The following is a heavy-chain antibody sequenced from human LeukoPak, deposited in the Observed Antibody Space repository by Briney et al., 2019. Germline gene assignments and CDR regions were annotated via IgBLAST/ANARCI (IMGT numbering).Heavy chain of an antibody. CDR2: ISSSGGST. J-gene: IGHJ4*02. V-gene: IGHV3-64*01. D-gene: IGHD6-19*01. Sequence: GGSLRLSCAASGFTFTTYAMHWVRQAPGKGLEYVSAISSSGGSTFYANSVKGRFTISRDNLKNTLYLQMGSLRAEDMALYYCVRRAPGFSSGWLDYWGQGTLVTVSS. CDR3: VRRAPGFSSGWLDY. CDR1: GFTFTTYA.